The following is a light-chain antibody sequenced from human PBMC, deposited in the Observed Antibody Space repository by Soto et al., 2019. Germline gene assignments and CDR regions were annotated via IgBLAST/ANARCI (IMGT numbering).Light chain of an antibody. Sequence: QSALTQPPSVSGSPGQSVTISCTGTSSDVGSYNRVSWYQQPPGTAPKLMIYEVSNRPSGVPDRFSGSKSGNTASLTISGLQAEDEADYYCSSYTSRSTYVFGTVTKLTVL. CDR3: SSYTSRSTYV. V-gene: IGLV2-18*02. J-gene: IGLJ1*01. CDR1: SSDVGSYNR. CDR2: EVS.